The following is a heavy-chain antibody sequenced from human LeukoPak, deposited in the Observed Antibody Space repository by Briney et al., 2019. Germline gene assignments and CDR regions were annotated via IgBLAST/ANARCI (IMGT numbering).Heavy chain of an antibody. D-gene: IGHD2-15*01. V-gene: IGHV4-30-4*08. CDR2: INHSGST. CDR3: ARLRYEVDY. Sequence: SQTLSLTCSVSGASITSDDYYWSWIRQPPGKGLEWIGEINHSGSTNYNPSLKSRVTISVDTSKNQFSLKLSSVTAADTAVYYCARLRYEVDYWGQGTLVTVSS. CDR1: GASITSDDYY. J-gene: IGHJ4*02.